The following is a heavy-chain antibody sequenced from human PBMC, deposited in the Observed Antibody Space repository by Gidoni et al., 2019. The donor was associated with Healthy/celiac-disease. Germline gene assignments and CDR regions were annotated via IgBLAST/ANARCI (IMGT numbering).Heavy chain of an antibody. D-gene: IGHD6-13*01. CDR1: GGTFSSYA. Sequence: EVKKPGSSVKVSCKASGGTFSSYAISWVRQAPGQGLEWMGGIIPIFGTANYAQKFQGRVTITADKSTSTAYMELSSLRSEDTAVYYCARGIAAADAYYFDYWGQEPWSPSPQ. CDR3: ARGIAAADAYYFDY. CDR2: IIPIFGTA. J-gene: IGHJ4*01. V-gene: IGHV1-69*06.